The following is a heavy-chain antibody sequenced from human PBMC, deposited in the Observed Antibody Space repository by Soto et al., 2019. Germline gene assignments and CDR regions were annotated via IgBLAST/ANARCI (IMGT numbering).Heavy chain of an antibody. J-gene: IGHJ6*02. CDR2: IIPIFGTA. CDR1: GGTFSSYA. V-gene: IGHV1-69*01. D-gene: IGHD2-15*01. CDR3: ARSQGGSSSLDIYYYYYYGMDV. Sequence: QVQLVQSGAEVQKPGSSVKVSCKAPGGTFSSYAISWVRQARGQGLEWMGGIIPIFGTANYAQKFQGRVTITADESTSTGYMELSSLRSEDTAVYYCARSQGGSSSLDIYYYYYYGMDVWGQGTTVTVSS.